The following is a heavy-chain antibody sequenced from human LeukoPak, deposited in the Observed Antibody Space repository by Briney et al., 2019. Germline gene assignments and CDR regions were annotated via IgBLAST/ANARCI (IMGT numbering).Heavy chain of an antibody. J-gene: IGHJ4*02. V-gene: IGHV3-53*01. D-gene: IGHD3-22*01. CDR2: ISNDGDT. Sequence: GGSLRLSCAASGFTVSSNYMSWVRQGPGKGLECVSVISNDGDTYYADSVKGRFTITRDTSKNTLSLQMNSLRAEDTAVYYCAGVTGYMIEDYFDYWGQGTLVTVSS. CDR3: AGVTGYMIEDYFDY. CDR1: GFTVSSNY.